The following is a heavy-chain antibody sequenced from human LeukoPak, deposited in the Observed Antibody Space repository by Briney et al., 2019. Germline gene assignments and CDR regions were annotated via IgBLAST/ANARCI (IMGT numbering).Heavy chain of an antibody. J-gene: IGHJ4*02. D-gene: IGHD2-2*01. Sequence: ASVKVSCKAYGYTFTSHDINWMRQATGQGLEWMGWMNPNSGNTGYAQKLQGRVTMTRNTSISTAYMELSSLRSEDTAVYYCARGGIGREYCSSTTCYDNSFGDWGQGTLVTVSS. CDR1: GYTFTSHD. CDR2: MNPNSGNT. CDR3: ARGGIGREYCSSTTCYDNSFGD. V-gene: IGHV1-8*01.